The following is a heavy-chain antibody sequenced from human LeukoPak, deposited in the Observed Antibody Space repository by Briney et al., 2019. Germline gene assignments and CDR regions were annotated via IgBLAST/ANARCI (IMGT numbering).Heavy chain of an antibody. Sequence: SVKVSCKASGGTFSSYAISWVRQAPGQGLEWMGGIIPIFGTANYAQKFQGRVTITTDESTSTAYMELSSLRSEDTALYYCATGCVGSPSCYTTGYDHWGQGTLVTVSS. V-gene: IGHV1-69*05. CDR2: IIPIFGTA. D-gene: IGHD2-2*02. J-gene: IGHJ4*02. CDR3: ATGCVGSPSCYTTGYDH. CDR1: GGTFSSYA.